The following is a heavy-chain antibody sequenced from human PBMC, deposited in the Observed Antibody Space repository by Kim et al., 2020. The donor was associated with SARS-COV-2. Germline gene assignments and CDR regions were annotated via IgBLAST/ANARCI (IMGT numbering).Heavy chain of an antibody. CDR2: IYYSGST. J-gene: IGHJ4*02. V-gene: IGHV4-39*02. CDR3: AREYSSSQIDY. D-gene: IGHD6-13*01. Sequence: SETLSLTCTVSGGSISSSSYYWGWIRQPPGKGLEWIGSIYYSGSTYYNPSLKSRVTISVDTSKNQFSLKLSSVTAADTAVYYCAREYSSSQIDYWGQGTLVTVSS. CDR1: GGSISSSSYY.